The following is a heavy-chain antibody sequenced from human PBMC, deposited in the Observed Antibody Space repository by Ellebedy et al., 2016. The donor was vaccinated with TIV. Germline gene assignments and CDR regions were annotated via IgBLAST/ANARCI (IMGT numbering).Heavy chain of an antibody. V-gene: IGHV1-69*13. CDR3: ARGYCTTTSCWHNFDH. Sequence: SVKVSXXASGGTFSSYAVVWVRQAPGQGLEWMGGIIPLFGTANYTQKFQGRVTLTADDSTGTAYMELSSLRSDDTAVYYCARGYCTTTSCWHNFDHWGQGTLVTVSS. J-gene: IGHJ4*02. CDR1: GGTFSSYA. CDR2: IIPLFGTA. D-gene: IGHD2-2*01.